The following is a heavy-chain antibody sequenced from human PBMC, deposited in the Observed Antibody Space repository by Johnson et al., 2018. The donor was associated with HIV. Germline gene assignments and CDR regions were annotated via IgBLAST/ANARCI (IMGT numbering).Heavy chain of an antibody. CDR3: TTAGLRYFDWFTGAFDI. CDR1: GFRFSNAW. V-gene: IGHV3-15*01. D-gene: IGHD3-9*01. CDR2: IKSKTDGGTT. J-gene: IGHJ3*02. Sequence: VQLVESGGGLVKPGDSLRLSCTASGFRFSNAWMGWVRQAPGKGLEWLGRIKSKTDGGTTDYAAPVKGRFTISRDDSKNTLYLQMNSLKTEDTAVYYCTTAGLRYFDWFTGAFDIWGQGTMVTVSS.